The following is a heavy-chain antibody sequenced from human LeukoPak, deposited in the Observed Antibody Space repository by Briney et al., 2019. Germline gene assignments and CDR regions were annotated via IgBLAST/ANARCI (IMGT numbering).Heavy chain of an antibody. J-gene: IGHJ4*02. CDR1: GFTFSSYA. V-gene: IGHV3-23*03. CDR2: IFSDGSI. Sequence: GGSLRLSCAASGFTFSSYAMTWVRQAPGKGLEWVSVIFSDGSIYYADSVKGRFTISRDNSDNTLYLRMNSLRADDTAVYYCAAGVQTVLPNNYWGQGTLVTVSS. CDR3: AAGVQTVLPNNY. D-gene: IGHD1-1*01.